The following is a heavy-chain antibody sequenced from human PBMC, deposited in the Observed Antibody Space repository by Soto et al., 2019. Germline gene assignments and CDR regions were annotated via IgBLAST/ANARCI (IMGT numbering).Heavy chain of an antibody. Sequence: ASVNGSWKSSGYAFTGYYIHWVRQAPGQGLEWMGWINPNSGDTNYAQKFQGRVTMTRDTSFSTAYMELSSLRSDDTAVYYCATRYSYVHFWGQGTLVTVSS. D-gene: IGHD5-18*01. J-gene: IGHJ4*02. V-gene: IGHV1-2*02. CDR3: ATRYSYVHF. CDR2: INPNSGDT. CDR1: GYAFTGYY.